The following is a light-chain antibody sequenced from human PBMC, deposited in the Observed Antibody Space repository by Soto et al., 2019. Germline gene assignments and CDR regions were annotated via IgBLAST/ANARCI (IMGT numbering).Light chain of an antibody. CDR3: QQLNRYPLT. J-gene: IGKJ1*01. V-gene: IGKV1-9*01. Sequence: DIQMTQSPSSLSASVGDRVTITCRASQGVSAYLLWYQQRQGRAPKLLIYAASNLLSGVPSRFGGSGSGTDFTLTISSVQPEDFATYYCQQLNRYPLTFGQGTKVDIK. CDR1: QGVSAY. CDR2: AAS.